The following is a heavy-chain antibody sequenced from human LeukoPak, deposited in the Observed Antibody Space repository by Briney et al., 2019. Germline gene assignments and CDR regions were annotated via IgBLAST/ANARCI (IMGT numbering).Heavy chain of an antibody. V-gene: IGHV1-69*13. CDR3: ARGSPSDSSSWYVYYYYMDV. CDR1: GGTFSDYA. J-gene: IGHJ6*03. Sequence: ASVKVSCKASGGTFSDYAISWVRQAPGQGLEWMGGIIPMFGTAKYAQMFQGRVTVTADESTSTAYMELSSLRSEDTAVYYCARGSPSDSSSWYVYYYYMDVWGKGTTVTVSS. D-gene: IGHD6-13*01. CDR2: IIPMFGTA.